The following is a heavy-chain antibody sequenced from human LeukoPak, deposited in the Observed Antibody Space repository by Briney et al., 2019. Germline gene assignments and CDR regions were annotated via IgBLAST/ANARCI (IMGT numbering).Heavy chain of an antibody. CDR1: GDSVSSNSAS. CDR3: ARGVWQHDS. CDR2: TYYRSKWYN. J-gene: IGHJ5*01. Sequence: SQTLSLTCAISGDSVSSNSASWNWIRQPPSRGLEWLGRTYYRSKWYNDYAISVEGRIAINSDTSTNQFSLQLNSVTPEDTAVYYCARGVWQHDSWGQGTLVTVSS. V-gene: IGHV6-1*01. D-gene: IGHD6-13*01.